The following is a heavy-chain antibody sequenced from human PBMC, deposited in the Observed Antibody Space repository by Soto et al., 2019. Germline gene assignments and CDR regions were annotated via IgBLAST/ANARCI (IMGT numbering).Heavy chain of an antibody. CDR3: ARAPGGIAAAVVDY. CDR1: GSFSSSNNW. V-gene: IGHV4-4*02. Sequence: LLQSSARLVVTSAGPLLICCAASGSFSSSNNWWCVRHPPPGEREWMGEIYHSGSTNYNTSLKSRVTISVDKSKNQFSLKLSSVTAADTAVYYCARAPGGIAAAVVDYWGQGTLVTVSS. J-gene: IGHJ4*02. D-gene: IGHD6-13*01. CDR2: IYHSGST.